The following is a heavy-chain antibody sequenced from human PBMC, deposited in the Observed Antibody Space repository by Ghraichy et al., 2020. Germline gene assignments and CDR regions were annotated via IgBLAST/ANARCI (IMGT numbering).Heavy chain of an antibody. CDR1: GGSISGYF. CDR3: ARRVTPGWYFDL. J-gene: IGHJ2*01. V-gene: IGHV4-59*08. D-gene: IGHD2-21*02. Sequence: SETLSLTCTVSGGSISGYFWSWIRQPPGKGLEWIGYLYYSGSTNYNPSLKSRVTISVDTSKNQFSLKLSSVTAADTAVYYCARRVTPGWYFDLWGRGTLVTVSS. CDR2: LYYSGST.